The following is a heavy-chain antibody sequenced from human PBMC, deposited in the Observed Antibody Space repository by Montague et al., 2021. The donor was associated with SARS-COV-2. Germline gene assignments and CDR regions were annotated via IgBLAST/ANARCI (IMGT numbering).Heavy chain of an antibody. J-gene: IGHJ4*02. D-gene: IGHD3-22*01. Sequence: SETLSLTCTVSSGSISSSSYCWGWIRQPPGKGLEWIGSIYYSGSTYYSPSLKSRVTISVDTSKNQFSLKLSSVTAADTAVYYCASPGGYYDSSGPLGLDFWGQGTLVTVSS. CDR1: SGSISSSSYC. CDR3: ASPGGYYDSSGPLGLDF. CDR2: IYYSGST. V-gene: IGHV4-39*01.